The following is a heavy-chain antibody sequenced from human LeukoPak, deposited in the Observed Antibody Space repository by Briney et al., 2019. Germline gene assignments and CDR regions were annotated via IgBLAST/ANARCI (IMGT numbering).Heavy chain of an antibody. V-gene: IGHV4-31*03. CDR1: GGSISSGGYY. Sequence: SETLSLTCTVSGGSISSGGYYWSWIRQHPGKGLEWIGYIYYSGSTYDNPSLKSRVSISVDTSKHQFSLKLRSATAADTAVYSCARDSAIAAAGKTYYYGMDVWGQGTTVTVSS. CDR3: ARDSAIAAAGKTYYYGMDV. D-gene: IGHD6-13*01. J-gene: IGHJ6*02. CDR2: IYYSGST.